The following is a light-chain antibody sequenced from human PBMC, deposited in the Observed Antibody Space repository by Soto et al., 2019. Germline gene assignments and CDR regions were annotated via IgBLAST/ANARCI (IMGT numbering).Light chain of an antibody. CDR2: DVS. J-gene: IGLJ1*01. CDR3: SSYTSATTYV. Sequence: QSVLTQPASVSGSPGQSITISCTGTSSDVGAYNYDSWYQQHHPGEAPKLIIYDVSHRPPGVSNRFSGSKSGNTASLTISGLQTEDEADYYCSSYTSATTYVFGTGTRSPS. V-gene: IGLV2-14*03. CDR1: SSDVGAYNY.